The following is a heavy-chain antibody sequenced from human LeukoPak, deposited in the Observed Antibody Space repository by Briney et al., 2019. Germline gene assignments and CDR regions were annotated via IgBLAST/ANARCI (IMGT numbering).Heavy chain of an antibody. J-gene: IGHJ2*01. V-gene: IGHV3-30*02. Sequence: GGSLRLSCAASGFTFSSYGMHWVRQAPGKGLEWVAFIRYDGSNKYYADSVKGRFTISRDNSKNTLYLQMNSLRAEDTAVYYCARDLGSTYWYFDLWGRGTLVTVSS. CDR1: GFTFSSYG. CDR2: IRYDGSNK. D-gene: IGHD1-26*01. CDR3: ARDLGSTYWYFDL.